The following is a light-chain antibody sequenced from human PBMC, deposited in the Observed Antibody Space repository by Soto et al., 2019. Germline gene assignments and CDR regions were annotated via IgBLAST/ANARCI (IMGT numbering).Light chain of an antibody. CDR1: IRDVDYYNY. V-gene: IGLV2-8*01. CDR2: EVS. Sequence: QSALTQPPSASGSPGQSVTISCTGTIRDVDYYNYVSWYQQHPGKAPKLMIYEVSERPSGVPDRFSGSKSGNSASLTVSGLQDEDEAAYYGGAHAGPHVVFGEGTKLTVL. CDR3: GAHAGPHVV. J-gene: IGLJ2*01.